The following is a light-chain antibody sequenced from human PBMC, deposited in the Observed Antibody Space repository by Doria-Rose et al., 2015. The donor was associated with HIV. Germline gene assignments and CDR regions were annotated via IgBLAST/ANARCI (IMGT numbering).Light chain of an antibody. CDR1: QSFSSTY. J-gene: IGKJ1*01. Sequence: EIVLTQSPGTLSLSPGERATLSCRASQSFSSTYLAWYQQKPGQDTSLLIYDGPTRATGIPDRFSASGSGTDFTLTINRLEPEDFALYYCHQYGTSWTFGQGTKVEI. CDR3: HQYGTSWT. CDR2: DGP. V-gene: IGKV3-20*01.